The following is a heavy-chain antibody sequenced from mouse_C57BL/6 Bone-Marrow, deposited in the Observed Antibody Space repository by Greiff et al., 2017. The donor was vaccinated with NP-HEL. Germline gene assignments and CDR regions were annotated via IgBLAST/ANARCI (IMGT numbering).Heavy chain of an antibody. CDR2: IDPSDSYT. CDR1: GYTFTSYW. V-gene: IGHV1-59*01. Sequence: QVQLQPPGAELVRPGTSVKLSCKASGYTFTSYWMHWVKQRPGQGLEWIGVIDPSDSYTNYNQKFKGKATLTVDPSSSTAYMQLSSLTSEDSAVYYCARRGYYYGSSPDYWGQGTTLTVSS. D-gene: IGHD1-1*01. J-gene: IGHJ2*01. CDR3: ARRGYYYGSSPDY.